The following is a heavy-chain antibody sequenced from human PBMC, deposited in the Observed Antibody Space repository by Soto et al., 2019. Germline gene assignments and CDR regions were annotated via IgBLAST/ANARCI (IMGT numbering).Heavy chain of an antibody. CDR3: ARDQYSYGYGLRYYGMDV. Sequence: SETLSLTCAVHGGSFSDYYWSWIRQPPGKGLEWIGEINYSGRTNYNPSLKSRVTISVDTSKNQFSLKLSSVTAADTAVYYCARDQYSYGYGLRYYGMDVWGQGTTVTVSS. D-gene: IGHD5-18*01. J-gene: IGHJ6*02. V-gene: IGHV4-34*01. CDR2: INYSGRT. CDR1: GGSFSDYY.